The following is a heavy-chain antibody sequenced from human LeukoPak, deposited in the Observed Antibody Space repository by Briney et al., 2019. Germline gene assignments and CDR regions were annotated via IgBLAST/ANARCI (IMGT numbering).Heavy chain of an antibody. CDR1: GGAMTSGVYY. J-gene: IGHJ5*02. CDR2: IYYSGST. Sequence: SETLSLTCTVSGGAMTSGVYYWAWIRQTPGKGLEWIGSIYYSGSTYYNPSLKSRVTISVDTSKNQFSLKLNSVTAADTAVYYCARHDWFDPWGQGTLVTVSS. CDR3: ARHDWFDP. V-gene: IGHV4-39*01.